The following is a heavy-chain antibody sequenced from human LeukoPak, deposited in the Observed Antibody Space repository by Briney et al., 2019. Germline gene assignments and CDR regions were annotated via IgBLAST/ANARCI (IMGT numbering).Heavy chain of an antibody. CDR3: AKDGMYQLLRKTYNWFDP. CDR2: ISGSGGST. V-gene: IGHV3-23*01. Sequence: GGSLRLSCAASGFTFSSYAMSWVRQAPGKGLEWVSAISGSGGSTYYADSVKGRFTISRDNSKNTLYLQMNSLRAEDTAVYYCAKDGMYQLLRKTYNWFDPWGQGTLVTVSS. D-gene: IGHD2-2*01. CDR1: GFTFSSYA. J-gene: IGHJ5*02.